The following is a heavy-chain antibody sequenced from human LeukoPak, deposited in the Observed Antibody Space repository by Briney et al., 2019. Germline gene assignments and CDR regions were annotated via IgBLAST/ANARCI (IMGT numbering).Heavy chain of an antibody. J-gene: IGHJ4*02. Sequence: GGSLRLSCAASGFTFSSYGMHRVRQAPGKGLEWVAVIWSDGSDKYYADSVKGRFTISRDNSKNTLYLQMNSLRAEDTAVYYCARVYNTNYAYFDYWGQGTLVTVSS. CDR3: ARVYNTNYAYFDY. CDR1: GFTFSSYG. V-gene: IGHV3-33*01. CDR2: IWSDGSDK. D-gene: IGHD5-24*01.